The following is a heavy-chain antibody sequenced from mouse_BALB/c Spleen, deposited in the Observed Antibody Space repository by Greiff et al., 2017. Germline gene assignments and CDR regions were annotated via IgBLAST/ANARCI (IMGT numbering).Heavy chain of an antibody. CDR1: GYTFTSYY. D-gene: IGHD4-1*01. CDR3: TRVGFLTGTRAMDY. J-gene: IGHJ4*01. CDR2: INPSNGGT. V-gene: IGHV1S81*02. Sequence: QVQLKQPGAELVKPGASVKLSCKASGYTFTSYYMYWVKQRPGQGLEWIGGINPSNGGTNFNEKFKSKATLTVDKSSSTAYMQLSSLTSEDSAVYYCTRVGFLTGTRAMDYWGQGTSVTVSS.